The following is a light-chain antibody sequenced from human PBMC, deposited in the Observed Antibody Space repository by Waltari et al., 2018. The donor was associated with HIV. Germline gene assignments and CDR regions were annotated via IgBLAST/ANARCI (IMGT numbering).Light chain of an antibody. CDR3: SAWDSSLSAWV. J-gene: IGLJ3*02. V-gene: IGLV10-54*04. Sequence: QTGLTQPPSVSRGLRQTATLTCTGNSNNVGNQGATWLHQGHPPKLLSYRNNNRPSGISERFSASRSGNTSSLTITGLQPDDEADYYCSAWDSSLSAWVFGGGTKLTVL. CDR1: SNNVGNQG. CDR2: RNN.